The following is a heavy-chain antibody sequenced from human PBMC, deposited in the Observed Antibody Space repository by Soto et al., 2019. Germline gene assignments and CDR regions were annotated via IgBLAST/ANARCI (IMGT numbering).Heavy chain of an antibody. D-gene: IGHD3-3*01. Sequence: PSETLSLTCTVSGGSISSYYWSWIRQPPGKGLEWIGYIYYSGSTNYNPSLKSRVTISVDTSKNQFSLKLSSVTAADTAVYYCARVPPPTYYDFWSGYPAYGMDVWGQGTTVTVSS. CDR2: IYYSGST. J-gene: IGHJ6*02. V-gene: IGHV4-59*01. CDR1: GGSISSYY. CDR3: ARVPPPTYYDFWSGYPAYGMDV.